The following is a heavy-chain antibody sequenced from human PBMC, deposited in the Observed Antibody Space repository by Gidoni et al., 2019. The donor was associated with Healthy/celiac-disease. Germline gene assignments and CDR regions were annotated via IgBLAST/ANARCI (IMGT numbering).Heavy chain of an antibody. CDR1: GGSFSGYY. D-gene: IGHD6-13*01. CDR2: INHSGST. CDR3: ARGRYSSSWYWFDP. J-gene: IGHJ5*02. Sequence: QVQLQQWGAGLLKPSETLSLTCAVYGGSFSGYYWSWIRQPPGKGLEWIGEINHSGSTNYNPSLKSRVTISVDTSKNQFSLKLSSVTAADTAVYYCARGRYSSSWYWFDPWGQGTLVTVSS. V-gene: IGHV4-34*01.